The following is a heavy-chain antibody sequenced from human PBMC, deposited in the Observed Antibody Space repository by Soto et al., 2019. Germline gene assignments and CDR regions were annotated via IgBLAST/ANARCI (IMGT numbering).Heavy chain of an antibody. V-gene: IGHV1-69*01. D-gene: IGHD6-19*01. Sequence: QVQLVQSGAEVKKPGSSVKVSCKASGGTFSSYAISWVRQAPGQGLEWMGGIIPILGTANYAQKVQGRVTNTADECISTSFSELGWRRSYDMAVYYCARRVRAGWYPYYYYGMDVWGQGTTVTVSS. CDR3: ARRVRAGWYPYYYYGMDV. CDR2: IIPILGTA. CDR1: GGTFSSYA. J-gene: IGHJ6*02.